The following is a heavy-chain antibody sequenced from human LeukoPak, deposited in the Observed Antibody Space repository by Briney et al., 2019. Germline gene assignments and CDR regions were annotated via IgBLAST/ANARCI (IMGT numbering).Heavy chain of an antibody. CDR2: IYYSGST. V-gene: IGHV4-30-4*01. J-gene: IGHJ6*02. Sequence: PSETLSLTCTVSGGSISSGGYYWSWIRQPPGKGLEWIGYIYYSGSTYYNPSLKSRVTISVDTSKNQFSLKLSSVTAADTAVYYCARERGVVPALGMDVWGQGTTVTVSS. CDR3: ARERGVVPALGMDV. D-gene: IGHD2-2*01. CDR1: GGSISSGGYY.